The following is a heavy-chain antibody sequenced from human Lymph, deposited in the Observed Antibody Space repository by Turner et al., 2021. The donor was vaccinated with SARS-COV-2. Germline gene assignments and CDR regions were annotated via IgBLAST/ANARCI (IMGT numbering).Heavy chain of an antibody. J-gene: IGHJ6*02. V-gene: IGHV1-18*01. D-gene: IGHD6-19*01. CDR3: AVAGMNYDLLWKKYYYYGMDV. CDR1: GYTFTSYG. CDR2: ISTDNGNT. Sequence: QVPLVQSGAEVKKPGASVKVSCKASGYTFTSYGISWVRQAPGQGLEWSGWISTDNGNTIYVQKLQGRVTMTTDTSTSTAYMELRSLRSDDTAVYYCAVAGMNYDLLWKKYYYYGMDVWGQGTTVTVSS.